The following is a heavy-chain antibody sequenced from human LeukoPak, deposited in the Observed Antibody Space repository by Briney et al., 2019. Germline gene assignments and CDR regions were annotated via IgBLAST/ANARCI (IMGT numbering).Heavy chain of an antibody. D-gene: IGHD5-18*01. V-gene: IGHV3-23*01. CDR1: GFTFSSYG. J-gene: IGHJ4*02. Sequence: PGGSLRLSCAASGFTFSSYGMSWVRQAPGKGLEWVSAISGSGDSTYYADSVKGRFTISRDNSKNTLYLQMNSLRAEDTAVYYCAKLWEIQLWSTFDYWGQGTLVTVSS. CDR2: ISGSGDST. CDR3: AKLWEIQLWSTFDY.